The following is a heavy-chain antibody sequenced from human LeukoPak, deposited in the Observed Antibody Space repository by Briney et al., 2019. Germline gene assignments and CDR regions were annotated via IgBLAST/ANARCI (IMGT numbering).Heavy chain of an antibody. CDR3: TTVGATSPIAEEYFDY. J-gene: IGHJ4*02. V-gene: IGHV3-15*01. Sequence: GGSLRLSCAASGFTFSSNWMHWVRQTPGKGLEWVGRVKSKTDGGTTDYAAPVKGRFTISRDDSENTLFLQLNSLKTEDTALYYCTTVGATSPIAEEYFDYWGQGTLVTVSS. D-gene: IGHD1-26*01. CDR1: GFTFSSNW. CDR2: VKSKTDGGTT.